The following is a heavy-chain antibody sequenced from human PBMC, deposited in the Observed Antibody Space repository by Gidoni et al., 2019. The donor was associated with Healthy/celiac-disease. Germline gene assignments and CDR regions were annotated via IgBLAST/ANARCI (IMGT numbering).Heavy chain of an antibody. Sequence: QVQLQESGPGLVKPSQTLSLTCTVSGGSISSGGYYWSWIRQHPWKGLEWIGYIFYSGSTYYNPSLKSRVTISVDTSKNQFSLKLSSVTAADTAVYYCASLTDYYYYGMDVWGQGTTVTVSS. V-gene: IGHV4-31*03. CDR3: ASLTDYYYYGMDV. J-gene: IGHJ6*02. CDR1: GGSISSGGYY. CDR2: IFYSGST.